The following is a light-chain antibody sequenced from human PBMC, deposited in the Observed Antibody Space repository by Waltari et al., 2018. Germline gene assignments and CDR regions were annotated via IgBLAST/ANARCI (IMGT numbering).Light chain of an antibody. CDR2: GNS. V-gene: IGLV1-40*01. J-gene: IGLJ2*01. Sequence: QSGLTQPPSVSGAPGQRVTISCTGSNSNIGAGYDVHWYQLLPGTAPKLLIYGNSNRPSGVPDRFSCSKSGTSASLAITGLQAEDEAGYYCQSYDSSLSGSLFGGGTKLTVL. CDR3: QSYDSSLSGSL. CDR1: NSNIGAGYD.